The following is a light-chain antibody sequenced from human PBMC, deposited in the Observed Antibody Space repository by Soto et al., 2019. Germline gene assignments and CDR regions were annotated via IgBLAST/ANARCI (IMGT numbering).Light chain of an antibody. J-gene: IGLJ3*02. CDR2: THN. CDR1: SSNIGGNA. V-gene: IGLV1-44*01. CDR3: ATWDERLNGWV. Sequence: QSALTQPPSVSGTPGQRVTISCSGGSSNIGGNAVNWYQQLPGAAPKLLIYTHNQRPSGVPDRFSGSKSGTSASLAISGLQSEDEADYYCATWDERLNGWVFGGGTKVTVL.